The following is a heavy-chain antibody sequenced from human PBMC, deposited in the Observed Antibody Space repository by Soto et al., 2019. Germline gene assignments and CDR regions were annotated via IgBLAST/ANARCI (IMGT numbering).Heavy chain of an antibody. CDR1: GASIGRGGYY. D-gene: IGHD1-26*01. CDR3: ARLGGSYAVPHFDY. J-gene: IGHJ4*02. V-gene: IGHV4-31*03. CDR2: IHFSGET. Sequence: SETLSLTCTVSGASIGRGGYYWTWIRQHPGKALEWMGHIHFSGETNYNPSLMGRLTMSIDTSTNQFSLNLAAVTAADTAMYYCARLGGSYAVPHFDYWGQGTLVTVSS.